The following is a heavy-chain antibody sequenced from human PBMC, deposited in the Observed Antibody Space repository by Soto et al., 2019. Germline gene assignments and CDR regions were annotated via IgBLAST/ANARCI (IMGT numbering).Heavy chain of an antibody. V-gene: IGHV4-31*03. CDR2: LYYTGHT. CDR3: ARASQLAREALDI. Sequence: QVQLQESGPGLVKPSQTLSLTCSVSGVSINSGGYYWSWIRHHPGKGLEWIGYLYYTGHTFYNPSLKSRVAMSLDTSKKQFYLKLSSVTAADTAVYYCARASQLAREALDIWCQGTMVTVSS. D-gene: IGHD6-13*01. J-gene: IGHJ3*02. CDR1: GVSINSGGYY.